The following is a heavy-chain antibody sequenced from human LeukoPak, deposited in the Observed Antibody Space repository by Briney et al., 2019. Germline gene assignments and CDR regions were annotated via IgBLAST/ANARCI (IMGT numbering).Heavy chain of an antibody. CDR3: ARPKPLRYDFWSGGFDS. Sequence: GESLKISCKGSGYSFTTYWIGWVRQMPGKGLEWMGIIYPGDSDTRYSPSFQGQVTISADKSISTAYLQWSSLKASDTAIYYCARPKPLRYDFWSGGFDSWGQGTLVTVSS. D-gene: IGHD3-3*01. J-gene: IGHJ4*02. V-gene: IGHV5-51*01. CDR2: IYPGDSDT. CDR1: GYSFTTYW.